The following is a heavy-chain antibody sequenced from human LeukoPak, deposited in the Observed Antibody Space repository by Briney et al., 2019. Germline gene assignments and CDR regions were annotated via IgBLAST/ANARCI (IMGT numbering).Heavy chain of an antibody. CDR2: IYYSGST. J-gene: IGHJ4*02. CDR3: ARHLRFSEWFGY. CDR1: GGSISSSSYY. D-gene: IGHD3-3*01. Sequence: SETLSLTCTVSGGSISSSSYYWGWIRQPPGKGLEWIGSIYYSGSTYYNPSLKSRVTISVDTSKDQFSLKLSSVTAADTAVYYCARHLRFSEWFGYWGQGTLVTVSS. V-gene: IGHV4-39*01.